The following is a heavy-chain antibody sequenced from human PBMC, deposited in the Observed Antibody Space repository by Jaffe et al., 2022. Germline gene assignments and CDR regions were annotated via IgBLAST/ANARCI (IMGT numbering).Heavy chain of an antibody. Sequence: EVQLVESGGGLVQPGRSLRLSCAASGFTFDDYAMHWVRQAPGKGLEWVSGISWNSGSIGYADSVKGRFTISRDNAKNSLYLQMNSLRAEDTALYYCAKDTGDGYCSGGSCSPFDYWGQGTLVTVSS. D-gene: IGHD2-15*01. J-gene: IGHJ4*02. CDR3: AKDTGDGYCSGGSCSPFDY. CDR1: GFTFDDYA. CDR2: ISWNSGSI. V-gene: IGHV3-9*01.